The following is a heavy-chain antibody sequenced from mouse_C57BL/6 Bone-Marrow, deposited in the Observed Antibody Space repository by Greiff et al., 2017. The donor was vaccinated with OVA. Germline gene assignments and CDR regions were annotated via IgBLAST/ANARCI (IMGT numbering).Heavy chain of an antibody. J-gene: IGHJ3*01. CDR3: ARWTVPIFAY. CDR1: GFSLSTFGMG. V-gene: IGHV8-8*01. CDR2: IWWDDDK. Sequence: ESGPGILQPSQTLSLTCSFSGFSLSTFGMGVGWIRQPSGKGLEWLAHIWWDDDKYYNPALKRRLTISKDTSKNQVIHKSANVDTADTATYYGARWTVPIFAYWGQGTLVTVSA.